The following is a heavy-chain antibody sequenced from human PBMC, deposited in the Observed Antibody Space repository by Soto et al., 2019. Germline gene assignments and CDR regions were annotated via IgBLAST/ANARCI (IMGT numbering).Heavy chain of an antibody. J-gene: IGHJ3*02. CDR2: ISGSGGST. CDR1: GFTFSSYA. D-gene: IGHD3-10*01. CDR3: AKDLLGGLWFGELAAFDI. V-gene: IGHV3-23*01. Sequence: PGGSLRLSCAASGFTFSSYAMSWVRQAPGKGLEWVSAISGSGGSTYYADSVKGRFTISRDNSKNTLYLQMSSLRAEDTAVYYCAKDLLGGLWFGELAAFDIWGQGTMVTVSS.